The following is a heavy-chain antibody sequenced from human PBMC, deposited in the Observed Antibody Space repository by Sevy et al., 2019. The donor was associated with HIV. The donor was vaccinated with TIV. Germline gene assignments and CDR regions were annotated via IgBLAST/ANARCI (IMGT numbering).Heavy chain of an antibody. CDR2: IYSGVTT. Sequence: GGSLRLSCAASGFTVSNSYMSWVRQAPGKGLEGVSIIYSGVTTSYADSVRGRFTISRDNSKNTLSLQMNSLRAEDTAVYYCARLSVYYYDSSGYYTTGNAFDIWGQGTMVTVSS. J-gene: IGHJ3*02. V-gene: IGHV3-53*01. CDR1: GFTVSNSY. CDR3: ARLSVYYYDSSGYYTTGNAFDI. D-gene: IGHD3-22*01.